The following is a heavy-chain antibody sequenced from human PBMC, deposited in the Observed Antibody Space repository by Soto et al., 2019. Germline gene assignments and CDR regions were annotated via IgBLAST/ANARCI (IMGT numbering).Heavy chain of an antibody. CDR1: GYTFTSFG. CDR2: ISGYNEKT. V-gene: IGHV1-18*04. J-gene: IGHJ4*02. D-gene: IGHD3-22*01. CDR3: ARDKMIDDFGMGGLDY. Sequence: QVHLVQSGPEVKKPGASVKVSCKASGYTFTSFGVSWVRQSPGQGPEWMGWISGYNEKTKYAQKVQGRVTMTTDKSTNTFYLELRSLRSDDAAVYYCARDKMIDDFGMGGLDYWGQGTVVTVSS.